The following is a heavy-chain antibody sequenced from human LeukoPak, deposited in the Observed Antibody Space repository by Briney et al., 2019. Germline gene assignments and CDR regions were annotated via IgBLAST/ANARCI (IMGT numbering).Heavy chain of an antibody. CDR3: ATDFYDST. D-gene: IGHD3-22*01. CDR2: IRSNSDGGTI. CDR1: GFTFSNAW. V-gene: IGHV3-15*07. Sequence: GGSLRLSCATSGFTFSNAWMNWVRRAPGKGLEWVGRIRSNSDGGTIDYAAPVKGGFTLSRDDSKTTLYLQMNSLQTEDTAVYYCATDFYDSTWGQGTLVTVSS. J-gene: IGHJ5*02.